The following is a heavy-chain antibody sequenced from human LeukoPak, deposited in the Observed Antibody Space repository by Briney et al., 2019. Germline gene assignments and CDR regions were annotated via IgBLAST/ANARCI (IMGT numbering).Heavy chain of an antibody. Sequence: ASVKVSCKASGGTFSSYAISWVRQAPGQGLEWMGGIIPIFGTANYAQKFQGRVTITADESTSTAYMELSSLRSEDTAVYYCARTIVVVVPARSYYYYMDVWGKGTTVTVSS. CDR1: GGTFSSYA. CDR2: IIPIFGTA. D-gene: IGHD2-2*01. J-gene: IGHJ6*03. CDR3: ARTIVVVVPARSYYYYMDV. V-gene: IGHV1-69*13.